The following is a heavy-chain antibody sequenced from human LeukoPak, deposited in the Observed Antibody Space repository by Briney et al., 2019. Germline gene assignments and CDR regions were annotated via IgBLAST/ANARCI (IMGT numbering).Heavy chain of an antibody. V-gene: IGHV3-48*03. CDR3: AREVVRGVIDY. CDR2: ISSSGSTI. CDR1: GFTFSSYE. D-gene: IGHD3-10*01. J-gene: IGHJ4*02. Sequence: GGSLRLSCAASGFTFSSYEMNWVRQAPGKGLEWVSYISSSGSTIYYADSVKGRFTISRDNAKNSLYLQMSSLRAEDTAVYYCAREVVRGVIDYWGQGTLVTVSS.